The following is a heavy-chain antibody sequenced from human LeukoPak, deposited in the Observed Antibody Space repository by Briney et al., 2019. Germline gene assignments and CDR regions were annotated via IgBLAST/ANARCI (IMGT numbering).Heavy chain of an antibody. CDR1: GFTFSSYG. Sequence: GGSLRLSCAASGFTFSSYGIHWVRQAPGKGLEWVAFIWHDGSNKYYADSVKGRFTISRDNSKNTLYLQMNSLRAEDTAVYYCAKDFDSYYYDSSEPYYYYYYMDVWGKGTTVTISS. D-gene: IGHD3-22*01. CDR3: AKDFDSYYYDSSEPYYYYYYMDV. V-gene: IGHV3-30*02. J-gene: IGHJ6*03. CDR2: IWHDGSNK.